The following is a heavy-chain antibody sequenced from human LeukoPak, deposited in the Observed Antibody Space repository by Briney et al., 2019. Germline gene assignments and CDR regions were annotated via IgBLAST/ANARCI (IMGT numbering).Heavy chain of an antibody. V-gene: IGHV4-34*01. CDR2: INHSGST. J-gene: IGHJ6*02. CDR3: ARWAPTWGYSYGQHYYGMDV. D-gene: IGHD5-18*01. Sequence: SETLSLICAVYGGSFSGYYWSWIRQPPGKGLEWIGEINHSGSTNYNPSLKSRVTISVDTSKNQFSLKLSSVTAADTAVYYCARWAPTWGYSYGQHYYGMDVWGQGTTVTVSS. CDR1: GGSFSGYY.